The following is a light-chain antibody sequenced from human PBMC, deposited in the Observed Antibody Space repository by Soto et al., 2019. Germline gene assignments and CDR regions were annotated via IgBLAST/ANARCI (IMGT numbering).Light chain of an antibody. CDR2: AAS. CDR1: QSISSW. Sequence: DIQMTQSPSTLSASVGDRVTITCRARQSISSWLAWYQQKPGKAPELLIYAASSLQSGVPSRFSASGSGTEFTLTISGRQPDDFATYYCQQYNSYSGYTFGQGTKLEMK. CDR3: QQYNSYSGYT. J-gene: IGKJ2*01. V-gene: IGKV1-5*01.